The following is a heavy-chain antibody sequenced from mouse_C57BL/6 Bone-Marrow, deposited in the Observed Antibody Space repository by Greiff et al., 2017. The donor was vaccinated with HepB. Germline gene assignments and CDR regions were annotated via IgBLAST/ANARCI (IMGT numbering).Heavy chain of an antibody. D-gene: IGHD2-1*01. CDR2: IYPGDGDT. CDR1: GYAFSSSW. CDR3: AVYGNYDY. J-gene: IGHJ2*01. V-gene: IGHV1-82*01. Sequence: QVQLQQSGPELVKPGASVKISCKASGYAFSSSWMNWVKQRPGKGLEWIGRIYPGDGDTNYNGKFKGKATLTADKSSSTAYMQLNSLTSEDSAVYFCAVYGNYDYWGQGTTLTVSS.